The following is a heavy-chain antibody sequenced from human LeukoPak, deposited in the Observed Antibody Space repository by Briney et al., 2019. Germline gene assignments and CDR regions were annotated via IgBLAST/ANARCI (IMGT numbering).Heavy chain of an antibody. CDR1: GGSISSYY. Sequence: SETLSLTCTVSGGSISSYYWSWIRQPAGKGLEWIGRIYTSGSTNYNPSLKSRVTMSVDTSKNQFSLKLSSVTAADTAVYYCARVLDYDSSGYYSTFDYWGQGTLVTVSS. CDR2: IYTSGST. D-gene: IGHD3-22*01. CDR3: ARVLDYDSSGYYSTFDY. V-gene: IGHV4-4*07. J-gene: IGHJ4*02.